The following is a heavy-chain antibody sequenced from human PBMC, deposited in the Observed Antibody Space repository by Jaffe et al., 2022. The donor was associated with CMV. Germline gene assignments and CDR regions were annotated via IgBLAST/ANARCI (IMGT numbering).Heavy chain of an antibody. V-gene: IGHV3-30*18. D-gene: IGHD5-12*01. CDR2: ISYDGSNK. Sequence: QVQLVESGGGVVQPGRSLRLSCAASGFTFSSYGMHWVRQAPGKGLEWVAVISYDGSNKYYADSVKGRFTISRDNSKNTLYLQMNSLRAEDTAVYYCAKERTRPLEMATRGYFDYWGQGTLVTVSS. CDR1: GFTFSSYG. J-gene: IGHJ4*02. CDR3: AKERTRPLEMATRGYFDY.